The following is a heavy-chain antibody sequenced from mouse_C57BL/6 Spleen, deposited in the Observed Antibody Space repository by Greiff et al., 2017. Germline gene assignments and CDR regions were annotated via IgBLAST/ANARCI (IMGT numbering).Heavy chain of an antibody. Sequence: QVQLQQPGAELVKPGASVKLSCKASGYTFTSYWMHWVKQRPGQGLEWIGMIHPNSGSTNYNEKFKSKATLTVDKSSSTAYMQLSSLTSEDSAVYYCARDYYGTSYEGDIDYWGQGTTLTVSS. CDR2: IHPNSGST. V-gene: IGHV1-64*01. D-gene: IGHD1-1*01. CDR1: GYTFTSYW. J-gene: IGHJ2*01. CDR3: ARDYYGTSYEGDIDY.